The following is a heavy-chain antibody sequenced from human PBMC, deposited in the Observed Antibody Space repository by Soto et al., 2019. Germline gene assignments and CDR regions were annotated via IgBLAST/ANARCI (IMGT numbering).Heavy chain of an antibody. V-gene: IGHV1-69*01. CDR1: GGTFSSYA. J-gene: IGHJ6*02. Sequence: QVQLVQSGAEVKKPGSSVKVSCKASGGTFSSYAISWVRQAPGQGLEWMGGIIPIFGTANYAQKFQGRVTITADESTSTAYMELSSLRSEDTAVYYCASGRWRDGYNHYYYYGMDVWGQGTTVTVSS. CDR3: ASGRWRDGYNHYYYYGMDV. D-gene: IGHD5-12*01. CDR2: IIPIFGTA.